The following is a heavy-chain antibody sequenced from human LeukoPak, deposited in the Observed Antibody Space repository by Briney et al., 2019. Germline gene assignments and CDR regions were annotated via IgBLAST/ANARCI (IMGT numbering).Heavy chain of an antibody. CDR2: IWYDGSNK. CDR3: AKDSDRYCSSTSCYGIDP. CDR1: GFTFSSYG. J-gene: IGHJ5*02. D-gene: IGHD2-2*01. V-gene: IGHV3-33*06. Sequence: GGSLRLSCAASGFTFSSYGMHWVRQAPGKGLEWVAVIWYDGSNKYYADSVKGRFTISRDNSKNTLYLQMNSLRAEDTAVYYCAKDSDRYCSSTSCYGIDPWGQGTLVTVSS.